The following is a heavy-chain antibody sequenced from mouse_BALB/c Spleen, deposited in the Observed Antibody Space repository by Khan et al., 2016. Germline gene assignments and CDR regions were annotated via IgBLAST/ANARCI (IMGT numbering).Heavy chain of an antibody. J-gene: IGHJ2*01. CDR2: IRFKSDDYVT. CDR3: WILL. V-gene: IGHV6-6*02. Sequence: EVKLEESGGGLVQPGGSMKLSCVASGFTFSNYWMNWVRQSPEKGLEWVAEIRFKSDDYVTNSAETVKGRLTISRDDTKRSVYLQMTNLRAEGTGIYYCWILLWGQGTTLTVSS. CDR1: GFTFSNYW.